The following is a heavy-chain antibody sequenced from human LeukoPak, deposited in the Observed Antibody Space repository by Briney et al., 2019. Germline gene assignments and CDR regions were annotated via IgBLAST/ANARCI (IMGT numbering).Heavy chain of an antibody. V-gene: IGHV5-51*01. CDR2: IYPGDSDT. J-gene: IGHJ4*02. CDR1: GYSFTSYW. Sequence: GESLKIYCKGSGYSFTSYWIGWVRQMRGKGLEWMGIIYPGDSDTRYSPSFQGQVTISADKSIGTAYLQWSSLKASDTAMYYCARGGPRTVVTPLGWYFDYWGQGTLVTVSS. CDR3: ARGGPRTVVTPLGWYFDY. D-gene: IGHD4-23*01.